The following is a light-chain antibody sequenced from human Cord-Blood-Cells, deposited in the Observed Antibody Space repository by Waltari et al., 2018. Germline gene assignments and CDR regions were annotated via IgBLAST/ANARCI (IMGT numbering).Light chain of an antibody. CDR3: SSYTSSSTLVV. Sequence: QSALTQPASVSGSPGQSITISCTGTSSDVGGYNYDSWYQQHPGKAPKLMIYDVSNRPSGFSNRFSASKSGNTASLTISGLQAEDEADYYCSSYTSSSTLVVFGGGTKLTVL. J-gene: IGLJ2*01. V-gene: IGLV2-14*01. CDR2: DVS. CDR1: SSDVGGYNY.